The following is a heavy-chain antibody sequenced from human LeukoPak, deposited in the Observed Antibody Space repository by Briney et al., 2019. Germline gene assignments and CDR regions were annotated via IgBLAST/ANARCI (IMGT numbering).Heavy chain of an antibody. V-gene: IGHV1-2*02. Sequence: ASVKVSCKASGYTFTGYYMHWVRQAPGHGLEWMGWINPNSGGTNYAQKFQGRVTMTRDTSISTAYMELSRLRSDDTAVYYCARERDRDGYNCFDYWGQGTLVTVSS. D-gene: IGHD5-24*01. J-gene: IGHJ4*02. CDR3: ARERDRDGYNCFDY. CDR2: INPNSGGT. CDR1: GYTFTGYY.